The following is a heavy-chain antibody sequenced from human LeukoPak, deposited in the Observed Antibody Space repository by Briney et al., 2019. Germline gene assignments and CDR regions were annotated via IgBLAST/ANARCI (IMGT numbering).Heavy chain of an antibody. Sequence: ASVKVSCKASGGTFSSYAISWVRQAPGQGLEWMGGIIPIFGTANYVQKFQGRVTITADESTSTAYMELSGLRSEDTAVYYCARATFSNCGGDCYSPHFDYWGQGTLVTVSS. V-gene: IGHV1-69*13. CDR3: ARATFSNCGGDCYSPHFDY. CDR2: IIPIFGTA. J-gene: IGHJ4*02. D-gene: IGHD2-21*02. CDR1: GGTFSSYA.